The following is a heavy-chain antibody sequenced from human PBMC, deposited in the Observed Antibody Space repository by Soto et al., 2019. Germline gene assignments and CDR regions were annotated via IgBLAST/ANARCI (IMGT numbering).Heavy chain of an antibody. V-gene: IGHV4-39*01. D-gene: IGHD2-15*01. CDR2: IFHSGST. CDR3: GRDSGGGYCSGESCLSGLAY. Sequence: PSETLSLTCTVSGGSISSSRYYWAWLRQPAGKGLEWIGSIFHSGSTYYNPSLKSRVTISVDTSKNQFSLKLSSVTAADTAVFYWGRDSGGGYCSGESCLSGLAYWGQGSLVPVSS. J-gene: IGHJ4*02. CDR1: GGSISSSRYY.